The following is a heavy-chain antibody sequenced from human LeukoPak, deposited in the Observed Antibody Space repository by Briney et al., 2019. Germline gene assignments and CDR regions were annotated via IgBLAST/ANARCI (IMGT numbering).Heavy chain of an antibody. Sequence: PGGSLRLSCAASGFTFSSYAMHWVRQAPGKGLEWVAVISYDGSNKYYADSVKGRFTISRDNSKNTLYLQMNSLRAEDTAVYYCARETSSIAAAGRVHFDYWGQGTLVTVSS. J-gene: IGHJ4*02. CDR3: ARETSSIAAAGRVHFDY. V-gene: IGHV3-30*04. CDR2: ISYDGSNK. D-gene: IGHD6-13*01. CDR1: GFTFSSYA.